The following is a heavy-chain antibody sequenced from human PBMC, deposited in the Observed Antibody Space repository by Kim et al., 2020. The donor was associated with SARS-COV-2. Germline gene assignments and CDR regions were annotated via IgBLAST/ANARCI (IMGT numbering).Heavy chain of an antibody. V-gene: IGHV3-9*01. Sequence: GYADSVKGRFTISRDNAKNSLYLQMNSLRAEDTALYYCAKLSGSGSYYSDYWGQGTLVTVSS. D-gene: IGHD3-10*01. CDR3: AKLSGSGSYYSDY. J-gene: IGHJ4*02.